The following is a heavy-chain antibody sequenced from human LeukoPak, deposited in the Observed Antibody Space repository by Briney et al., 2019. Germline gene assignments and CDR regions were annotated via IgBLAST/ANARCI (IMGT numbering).Heavy chain of an antibody. CDR1: GFTLSSDW. CDR2: MNQDGSDT. J-gene: IGHJ4*02. V-gene: IGHV3-74*01. Sequence: GGSLRLSCAVSGFTLSSDWMHWVRQAPGKGLEWVSRMNQDGSDTSYADSVKGRFTISRDNAKNTVYLQMNSLRAEDSAVYYCATVFGYWGQGTLVTLSS. CDR3: ATVFGY.